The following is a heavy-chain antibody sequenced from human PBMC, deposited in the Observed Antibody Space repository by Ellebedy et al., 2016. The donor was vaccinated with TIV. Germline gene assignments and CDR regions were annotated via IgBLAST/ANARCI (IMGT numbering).Heavy chain of an antibody. CDR3: ARVYGDYRIDV. J-gene: IGHJ6*02. CDR1: GFTFSSYS. Sequence: GGSLRLSCAASGFTFSSYSMNWVRQAPGKGLEWVSSISSSSGYRYYADSVKGRFTISRDNAKNSLYLQMNSLRAEDTAVYYCARVYGDYRIDVWGQGTTVTVSS. D-gene: IGHD4/OR15-4a*01. V-gene: IGHV3-21*01. CDR2: ISSSSGYR.